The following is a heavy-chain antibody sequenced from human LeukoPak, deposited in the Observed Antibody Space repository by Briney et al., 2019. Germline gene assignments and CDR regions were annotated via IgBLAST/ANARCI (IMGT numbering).Heavy chain of an antibody. CDR2: IIPILGIA. Sequence: SVKVSCKASGGTFISYTISWVRQAPGQGLEGMGRIIPILGIANYAQKFQGRVTITADKSTSTAYMELSSLRSEDTAVYYCARDIAAAGTSRAFDIWGQGTMVTVSS. V-gene: IGHV1-69*04. CDR3: ARDIAAAGTSRAFDI. CDR1: GGTFISYT. D-gene: IGHD6-13*01. J-gene: IGHJ3*02.